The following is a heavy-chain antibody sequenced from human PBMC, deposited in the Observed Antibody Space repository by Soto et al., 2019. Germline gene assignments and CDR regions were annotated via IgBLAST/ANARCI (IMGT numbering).Heavy chain of an antibody. CDR3: ARHGDIVVVPAASEKKYYYYYGMDV. V-gene: IGHV5-10-1*01. Sequence: GESLKISCKGSGYSFTSYWISWVRQMPGKGLEWMGRIDASDSYTNYSPSFQGHVTISADKSISTAYLQWSSLKASDTAMYYCARHGDIVVVPAASEKKYYYYYGMDVWGQVTTVTVS. CDR2: IDASDSYT. CDR1: GYSFTSYW. D-gene: IGHD2-2*01. J-gene: IGHJ6*02.